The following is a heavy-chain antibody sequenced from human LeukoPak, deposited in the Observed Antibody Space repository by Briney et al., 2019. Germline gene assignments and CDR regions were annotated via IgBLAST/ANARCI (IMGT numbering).Heavy chain of an antibody. J-gene: IGHJ4*02. Sequence: SDTLSLTCTVSGGSISSGGYYWDWIRQPPGKGLEWIGSIYYSRSTYYNPSLKSRVTMAVDTSKNQFSLRLTSVTAADTAVYFCTREDYGDASIDYWGQGTLVTVSS. CDR3: TREDYGDASIDY. D-gene: IGHD4-17*01. CDR1: GGSISSGGYY. V-gene: IGHV4-39*07. CDR2: IYYSRST.